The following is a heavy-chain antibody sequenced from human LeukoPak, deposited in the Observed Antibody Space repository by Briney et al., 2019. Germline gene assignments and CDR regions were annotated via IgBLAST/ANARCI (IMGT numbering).Heavy chain of an antibody. CDR2: INHSGST. Sequence: SETLSLTCAVYGGSFSGYYWSWIRQPPGKGLEWIGEINHSGSTNYNPSLKSRVTISVDTSKNQFSLKLSSVTAADTAVYYCAKLGFSGITFGGVIVSSRDYWGQGTLVTVSS. J-gene: IGHJ4*02. V-gene: IGHV4-34*01. D-gene: IGHD3-16*02. CDR3: AKLGFSGITFGGVIVSSRDY. CDR1: GGSFSGYY.